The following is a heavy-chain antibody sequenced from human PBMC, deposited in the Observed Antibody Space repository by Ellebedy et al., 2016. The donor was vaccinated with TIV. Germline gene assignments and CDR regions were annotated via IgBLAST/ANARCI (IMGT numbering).Heavy chain of an antibody. D-gene: IGHD4-17*01. CDR3: ARGAWATTVTDYYYYGMDV. CDR1: GGSFSGYY. CDR2: INHSGST. V-gene: IGHV4-34*01. Sequence: SETLSLXCAVYGGSFSGYYWSWIRQSPGKGLEWIGEINHSGSTNYNPSLKSRVTISVDTSKNQFSLKLSSVTAADTAVYYCARGAWATTVTDYYYYGMDVWGQGTTVTVSS. J-gene: IGHJ6*02.